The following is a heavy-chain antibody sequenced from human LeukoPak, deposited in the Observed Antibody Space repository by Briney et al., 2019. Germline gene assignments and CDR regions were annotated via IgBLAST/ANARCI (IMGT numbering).Heavy chain of an antibody. V-gene: IGHV3-30*02. D-gene: IGHD3-10*01. CDR2: IRYDGSNE. CDR3: AKSITMVRGVILD. Sequence: GGSLRLSCAASGFTFSSYGMHWVRQAPGKGLEWVSFIRYDGSNEYYADSVRGRFTISRDNSKNTLYLQMNSLRAEDTAVYYCAKSITMVRGVILDWGQGTLVTVSS. CDR1: GFTFSSYG. J-gene: IGHJ4*02.